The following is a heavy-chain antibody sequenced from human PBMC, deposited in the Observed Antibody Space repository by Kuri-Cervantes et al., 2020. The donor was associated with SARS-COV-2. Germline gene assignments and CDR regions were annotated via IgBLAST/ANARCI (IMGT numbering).Heavy chain of an antibody. Sequence: KDSCKGSGYSFTSYWISWVRQIHGKGLEWMGRIDPSDSYTNNSPSFQGHVTISADKSISTAYLQWSSLKASDTAMYYCARHLPNPYYSSGWIFYGMDVWGQGTTVTVSS. CDR2: IDPSDSYT. CDR3: ARHLPNPYYSSGWIFYGMDV. CDR1: GYSFTSYW. D-gene: IGHD6-19*01. J-gene: IGHJ6*02. V-gene: IGHV5-10-1*01.